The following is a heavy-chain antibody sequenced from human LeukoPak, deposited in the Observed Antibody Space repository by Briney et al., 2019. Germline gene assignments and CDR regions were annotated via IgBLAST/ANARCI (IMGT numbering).Heavy chain of an antibody. CDR3: ARGLVVPAAMEGAYNWFDP. J-gene: IGHJ5*02. D-gene: IGHD2-2*01. Sequence: SETLSLTCTVSGGSISSGGYYWSWIRQPPGKGLEWIGEINHSGSTNYNPSLKSRVTISVDTSKNQFSLKLSSVTAADTAVYYCARGLVVPAAMEGAYNWFDPWGQGTLVTVSS. CDR2: INHSGST. V-gene: IGHV4-39*07. CDR1: GGSISSGGYY.